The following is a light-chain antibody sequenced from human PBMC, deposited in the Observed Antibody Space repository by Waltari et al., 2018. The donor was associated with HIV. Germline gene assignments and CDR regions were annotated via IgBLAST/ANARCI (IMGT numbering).Light chain of an antibody. CDR1: SSDVGSYNL. V-gene: IGLV2-23*02. CDR3: CSYAGSSTLL. Sequence: QSALTQPASGSGSPGQSITISCTGTSSDVGSYNLVSWYQQHPGNAPKLMIYEVTKWPSGVSNRFSGSKSGNTASLTISGLQAEDEADYYCCSYAGSSTLLFGGGTKLTVL. J-gene: IGLJ2*01. CDR2: EVT.